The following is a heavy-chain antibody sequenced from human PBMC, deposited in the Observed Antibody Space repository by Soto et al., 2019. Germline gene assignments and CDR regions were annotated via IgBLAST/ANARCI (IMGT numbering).Heavy chain of an antibody. CDR3: ARHPKYSSSCWFDP. CDR1: GGTFSSYT. D-gene: IGHD6-6*01. Sequence: GASVKVSCKASGGTFSSYTISWVRQAPGQGLEWMGRIIPILGIANYAQKFQGRVTITADKSTSTAYMELSSVTAADTAVYYCARHPKYSSSCWFDPWGQGTLVTVSS. CDR2: IIPILGIA. J-gene: IGHJ5*02. V-gene: IGHV1-69*02.